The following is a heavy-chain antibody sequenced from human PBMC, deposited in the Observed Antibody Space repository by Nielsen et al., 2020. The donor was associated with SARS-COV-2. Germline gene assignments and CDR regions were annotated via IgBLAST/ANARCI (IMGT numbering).Heavy chain of an antibody. J-gene: IGHJ3*02. Sequence: SETLSLTCAVSGGSISSSNWWSWVRQPPGKGLEWIGEIYRSGSTNYNQSLKSRVTISVDKSKNQFSLKLSSVTAADTAVYYCASNYCSSTSCYHGGYAFDIWGQGTMVTVSS. CDR3: ASNYCSSTSCYHGGYAFDI. CDR1: GGSISSSNW. CDR2: IYRSGST. D-gene: IGHD2-2*01. V-gene: IGHV4-4*02.